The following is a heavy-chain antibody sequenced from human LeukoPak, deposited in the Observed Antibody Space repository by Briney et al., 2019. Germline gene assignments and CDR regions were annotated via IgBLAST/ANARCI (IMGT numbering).Heavy chain of an antibody. CDR3: ARGRCGGDCYSDYYYYGMDV. Sequence: SVKVSCKASGGTFSSYAISWVRQAPGQGLEWMGGIIPIFGTANYAQKFQGRVTITADESTSTAYMELSSLRSEDTAVYYCARGRCGGDCYSDYYYYGMDVWGQGTTVTVSS. CDR1: GGTFSSYA. D-gene: IGHD2-21*02. V-gene: IGHV1-69*13. CDR2: IIPIFGTA. J-gene: IGHJ6*02.